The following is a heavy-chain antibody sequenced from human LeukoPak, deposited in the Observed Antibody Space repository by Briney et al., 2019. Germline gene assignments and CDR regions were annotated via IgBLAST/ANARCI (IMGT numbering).Heavy chain of an antibody. D-gene: IGHD6-19*01. CDR1: GFXFSTYG. Sequence: GRSLRLSCAASGFXFSTYGINWVRQAPGKGLEWVAVIWYDGSNKYYADSVKGRFTISRDNSKNTPYLQMNSLRDEDTAVYYCASAGSGLYWGQGTLVTVSS. CDR3: ASAGSGLY. CDR2: IWYDGSNK. V-gene: IGHV3-33*01. J-gene: IGHJ4*02.